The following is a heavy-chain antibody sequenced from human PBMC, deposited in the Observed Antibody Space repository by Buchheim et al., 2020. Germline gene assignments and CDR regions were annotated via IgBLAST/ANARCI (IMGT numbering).Heavy chain of an antibody. V-gene: IGHV3-30*19. Sequence: QVQLVESGGGVVQPGRSLRLSCATSGFTFTTYGFHWVRQAPGKGLEWVAFISYDGSNKYYADSVKGRFTISRDTSKNTLYLQMNSLRAEDTAVYYCARGLYDSSGYYYYWGQGTL. D-gene: IGHD3-22*01. CDR2: ISYDGSNK. J-gene: IGHJ4*02. CDR3: ARGLYDSSGYYYY. CDR1: GFTFTTYG.